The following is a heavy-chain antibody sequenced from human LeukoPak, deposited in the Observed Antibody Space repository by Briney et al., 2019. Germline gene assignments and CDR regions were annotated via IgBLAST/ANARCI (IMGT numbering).Heavy chain of an antibody. V-gene: IGHV3-23*01. CDR2: VSGSGDNT. J-gene: IGHJ4*02. CDR1: GFTFNNYA. D-gene: IGHD4-11*01. Sequence: GGSLRLSCAASGFTFNNYAMTWVRQAPGKGLEWVSVVSGSGDNTNYADSVKGRFTISRDNSKNTLFLQMNSLRTEDTAVYFCARWGNDYSQFDSWGQGTLVTV. CDR3: ARWGNDYSQFDS.